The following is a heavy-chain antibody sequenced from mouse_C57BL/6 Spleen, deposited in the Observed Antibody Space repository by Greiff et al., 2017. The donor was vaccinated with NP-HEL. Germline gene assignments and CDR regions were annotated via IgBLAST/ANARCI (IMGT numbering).Heavy chain of an antibody. CDR3: ARDYYGLYYFDY. J-gene: IGHJ2*01. D-gene: IGHD2-1*01. CDR1: GYTFTSYW. V-gene: IGHV1-64*01. CDR2: IHPNSGST. Sequence: QVQLQQPGAELVKPGASVKLSCKASGYTFTSYWMHWVKQRPGQGLEWIGMIHPNSGSTNYNEKFKSKATLTVDKSSSTAYMQLSSLTSVDSAVYYCARDYYGLYYFDYWGQGTTLTVSS.